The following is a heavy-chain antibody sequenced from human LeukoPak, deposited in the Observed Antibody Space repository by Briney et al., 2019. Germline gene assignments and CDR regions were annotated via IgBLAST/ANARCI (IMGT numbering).Heavy chain of an antibody. V-gene: IGHV3-49*04. CDR3: ARMVIPERPTDY. CDR1: GFTFGDYA. D-gene: IGHD3-22*01. Sequence: GGSLRLSCTTSGFTFGDYAMSWVRQAPGKGLEWVGFIRNKAYGGTTDCAASVKGRFTISRDDSKSIAYLQMNRVKTEDTAVYYCARMVIPERPTDYWGQGTLVTVSS. J-gene: IGHJ4*02. CDR2: IRNKAYGGTT.